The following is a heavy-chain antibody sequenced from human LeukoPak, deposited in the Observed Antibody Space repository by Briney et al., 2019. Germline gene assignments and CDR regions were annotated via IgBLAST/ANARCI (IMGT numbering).Heavy chain of an antibody. V-gene: IGHV3-23*01. D-gene: IGHD3-10*01. CDR3: AKGEWFGEPWDY. CDR1: GFTFSSYA. J-gene: IGHJ4*02. Sequence: GGSLRLSCAASGFTFSSYAMSWVRQAPGEGLEWVSSISSSGVSTYYADSVKGRFTISRDNSKNTLYLQMNSLRAEDTAVYYCAKGEWFGEPWDYWGQGTLVTVSS. CDR2: ISSSGVST.